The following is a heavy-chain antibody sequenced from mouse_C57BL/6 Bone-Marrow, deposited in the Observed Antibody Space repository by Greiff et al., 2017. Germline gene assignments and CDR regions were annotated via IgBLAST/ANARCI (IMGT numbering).Heavy chain of an antibody. Sequence: EVQLQQSGPELVKPGASVKISCKASGYSFTGYYMNWVKQSPEKSLEWIGEINPSTGGTTYNQKFKAKATLTVDKYSSTAYMPLKSLTSEYAAVYYCARESTAQGTGYGGQGTTLTVSS. CDR3: ARESTAQGTGY. CDR1: GYSFTGYY. V-gene: IGHV1-42*01. CDR2: INPSTGGT. J-gene: IGHJ2*01. D-gene: IGHD3-2*02.